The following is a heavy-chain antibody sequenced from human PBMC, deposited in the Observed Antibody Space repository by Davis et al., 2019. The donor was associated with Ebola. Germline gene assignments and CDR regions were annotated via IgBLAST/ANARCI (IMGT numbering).Heavy chain of an antibody. CDR1: GFTFSSYA. CDR2: ISYDGSNK. J-gene: IGHJ5*02. Sequence: GGSLRLSCAASGFTFSSYAMHWVRQAPGKGLEWLAVISYDGSNKYYADSVKGRFTISRDNAKNSLYLQMNSLRAEDTAVYYCARRAWFDPWGQGTLVTVSS. V-gene: IGHV3-30*04. CDR3: ARRAWFDP.